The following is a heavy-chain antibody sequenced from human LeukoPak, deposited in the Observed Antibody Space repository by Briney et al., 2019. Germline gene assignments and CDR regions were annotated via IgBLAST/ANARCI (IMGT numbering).Heavy chain of an antibody. Sequence: ASVKVSCKASGYTFTGYYMHSGPQAPGQRLEWMGWINPNSGGTNYAQKFQCRVTMTRDTSISTAYMELSRLRSDETAVYYCARPPEYCSGGSCYSFDYWGQGTLVTVSS. D-gene: IGHD2-15*01. J-gene: IGHJ4*02. CDR1: GYTFTGYY. V-gene: IGHV1-2*02. CDR2: INPNSGGT. CDR3: ARPPEYCSGGSCYSFDY.